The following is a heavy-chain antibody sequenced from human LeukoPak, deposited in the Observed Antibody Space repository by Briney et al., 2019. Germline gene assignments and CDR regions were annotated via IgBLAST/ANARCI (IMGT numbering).Heavy chain of an antibody. V-gene: IGHV4-59*01. CDR2: IYYSGST. D-gene: IGHD4-23*01. CDR1: GGSISSYY. CDR3: ASYYGGKWTAFNY. J-gene: IGHJ4*02. Sequence: SETLSLTCTVSGGSISSYYWSWIRQPPGKGLEWIGYIYYSGSTNYNPSLKSRVTISVDTSKNQFSLKLSSVTAADTAVYYCASYYGGKWTAFNYWGQGTLVTVSS.